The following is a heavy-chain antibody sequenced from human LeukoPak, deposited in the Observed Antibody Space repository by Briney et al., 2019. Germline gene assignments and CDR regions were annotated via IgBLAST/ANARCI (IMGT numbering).Heavy chain of an antibody. D-gene: IGHD3-22*01. Sequence: GGSLRLSCAASGFTFSDYYMSWIRQAPGRGLEWLSYVSGYSSYINYADSVKGRFTISRDTAKNSLYLQMNSLRAEDTAVYYCARGRYDMNGGSYYFDYWGQGTLVTVSS. CDR1: GFTFSDYY. CDR2: VSGYSSYI. V-gene: IGHV3-11*06. CDR3: ARGRYDMNGGSYYFDY. J-gene: IGHJ4*02.